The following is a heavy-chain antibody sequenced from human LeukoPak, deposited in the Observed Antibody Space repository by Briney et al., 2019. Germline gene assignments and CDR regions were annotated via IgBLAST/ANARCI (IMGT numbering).Heavy chain of an antibody. Sequence: GGSLRLPCAASGFTFSSYGMHWVRQAPGKGLEWVAVIWYDGSNKYYADSVKGRFTISRDNSKNTLYLQMNSLRAEDTAVYYCARDDYGDRHFDYWGQGTLVTVSS. CDR1: GFTFSSYG. D-gene: IGHD4-17*01. CDR3: ARDDYGDRHFDY. CDR2: IWYDGSNK. J-gene: IGHJ4*02. V-gene: IGHV3-33*01.